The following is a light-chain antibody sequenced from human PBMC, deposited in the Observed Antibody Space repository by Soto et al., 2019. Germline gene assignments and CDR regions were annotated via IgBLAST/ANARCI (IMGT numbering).Light chain of an antibody. CDR3: QQYGTSPWT. J-gene: IGKJ1*01. Sequence: EIVLTQSPGTLSLSPGERATLSCRASQSVSSNYLAWYQQKPGQAPRLLIYHASSRATGIPDRFSGSGSGTDFTLTISRLEPEDFAVYYCQQYGTSPWTFGQGTKVEIK. CDR2: HAS. V-gene: IGKV3-20*01. CDR1: QSVSSNY.